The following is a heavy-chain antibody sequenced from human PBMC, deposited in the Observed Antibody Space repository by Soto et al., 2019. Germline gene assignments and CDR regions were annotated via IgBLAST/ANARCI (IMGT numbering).Heavy chain of an antibody. V-gene: IGHV3-30-3*01. Sequence: QVQLVESGGGVVQPGRSLRLSCAASGFTFSSYAMHWVRQAPGKGLEWVAVISYDGSNKYYADSVKGRFTISRDNSKNTLYLQMNSLRAEDTAVYYCARVGYSSSFEIWGQGTMVTVSS. D-gene: IGHD6-6*01. CDR2: ISYDGSNK. CDR1: GFTFSSYA. J-gene: IGHJ3*02. CDR3: ARVGYSSSFEI.